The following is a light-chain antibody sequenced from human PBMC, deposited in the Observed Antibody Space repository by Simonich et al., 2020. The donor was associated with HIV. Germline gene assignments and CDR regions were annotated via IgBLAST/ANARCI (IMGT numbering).Light chain of an antibody. CDR2: EGR. J-gene: IGLJ2*01. Sequence: QSPLTQPASVSGSPGQSITISCTGTSSDVGSYNLVSWYQQHPGKAPKLMIYEGRKRPSGISNRFSGSKSGYTASLTISGLQAEDEADYYCCSYAGSSTVVFGGGTKLTVL. CDR3: CSYAGSSTVV. CDR1: SSDVGSYNL. V-gene: IGLV2-23*01.